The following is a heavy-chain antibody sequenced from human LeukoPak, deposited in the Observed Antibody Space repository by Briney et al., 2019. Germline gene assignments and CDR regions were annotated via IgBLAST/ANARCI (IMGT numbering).Heavy chain of an antibody. D-gene: IGHD1-26*01. CDR3: ARGDGYGGSYGSDY. V-gene: IGHV4-61*08. CDR2: IVNRGST. J-gene: IGHJ4*02. CDR1: GASVSSNGYY. Sequence: PSETLSLTCTVSGASVSSNGYYWNWIRQPPGKGLEWIGYIVNRGSTNYNPSLKSRVTISVDTSNNQFSLRLNSVTAADTAVYYCARGDGYGGSYGSDYWGQGTLVTVSS.